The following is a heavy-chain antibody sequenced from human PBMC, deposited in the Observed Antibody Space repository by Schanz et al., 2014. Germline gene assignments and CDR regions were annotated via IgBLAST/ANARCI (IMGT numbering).Heavy chain of an antibody. D-gene: IGHD3-10*01. Sequence: EVQLLESGGGLVQPGGSLRLSCAASGFTFSAYAMTWVRQIPGKGLEWVSSISYGTSYIYYAESVKGRFTISRDNAKNSLYLQMNSLRAEDTAVYHCVSSGSYSSYASWGQGTLVTVSS. V-gene: IGHV3-21*01. CDR1: GFTFSAYA. CDR3: VSSGSYSSYAS. CDR2: ISYGTSYI. J-gene: IGHJ4*02.